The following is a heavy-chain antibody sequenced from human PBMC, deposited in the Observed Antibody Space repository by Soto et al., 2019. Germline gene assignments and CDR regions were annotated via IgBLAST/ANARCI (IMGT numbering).Heavy chain of an antibody. V-gene: IGHV3-23*01. J-gene: IGHJ4*02. Sequence: EVQLLESGGGLVQPGGSLRLSCAASGFTFSSYAMSWVRQAPGKGLEWVSAISGSGGSTYYADSVKGRFTISRDNSKNTLYLQMNSLRAEDTAIYYCAKVKAVAGLTFDYWGQGTLVTVSS. CDR2: ISGSGGST. CDR1: GFTFSSYA. CDR3: AKVKAVAGLTFDY. D-gene: IGHD6-19*01.